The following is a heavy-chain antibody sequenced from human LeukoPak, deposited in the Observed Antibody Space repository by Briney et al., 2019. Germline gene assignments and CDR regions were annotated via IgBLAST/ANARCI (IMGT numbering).Heavy chain of an antibody. V-gene: IGHV4-34*01. CDR2: INHSGST. CDR3: ARALRSRYDYVWGSYRYTLNWFDP. D-gene: IGHD3-16*02. J-gene: IGHJ5*02. CDR1: GGSFSGYY. Sequence: PSETLSLTCAVYGGSFSGYYWSWIRQPPGKGLEWIGEINHSGSTNYNPSLKSRVTISVDTSKNQFSLKLSSVTAADTAVYYCARALRSRYDYVWGSYRYTLNWFDPWGQGTLVTVSS.